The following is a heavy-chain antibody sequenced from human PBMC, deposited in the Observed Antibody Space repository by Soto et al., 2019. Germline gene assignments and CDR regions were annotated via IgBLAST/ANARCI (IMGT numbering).Heavy chain of an antibody. V-gene: IGHV3-33*01. Sequence: QVQLVESGGGVVQPGRSLRLSCAASGFTFSSYGMHWVRQAPGKGLEGVAVIWYDGSNKYYADSVKGRFTISRDNSKNTLYLQMNRLRAEDTAVYYCARGGKYSGSVVLRIDYWGQGTLVTVSS. J-gene: IGHJ4*02. CDR2: IWYDGSNK. CDR3: ARGGKYSGSVVLRIDY. CDR1: GFTFSSYG. D-gene: IGHD6-6*01.